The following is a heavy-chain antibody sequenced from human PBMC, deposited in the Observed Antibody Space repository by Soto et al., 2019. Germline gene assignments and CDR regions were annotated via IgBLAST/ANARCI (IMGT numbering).Heavy chain of an antibody. J-gene: IGHJ4*02. V-gene: IGHV3-73*02. CDR1: GFTLSGSA. CDR3: TTNVNLDTGLHY. Sequence: EVQLVESAGDLVQPGGSLKLSCAASGFTLSGSAMHWVRQASGKGLEWVGRIQIKANNYATAYAASVKGRFTISRDDLKNPAYLQMNSRKTEDTAVYYCTTNVNLDTGLHYSGQGTLVTVSS. CDR2: IQIKANNYAT. D-gene: IGHD5-18*01.